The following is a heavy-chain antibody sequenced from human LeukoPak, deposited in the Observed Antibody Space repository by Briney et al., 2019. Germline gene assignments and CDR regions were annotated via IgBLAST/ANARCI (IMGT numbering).Heavy chain of an antibody. CDR3: ARDLFEGYYDILTGYYKGMDV. Sequence: ASVKVSCKASGYTFTSYGISWVRQAPGQGLEWMGWISAYNGNTNYAQKLQGRVTMTTDTSTSTAYMELRSLRSDDTAVYYCARDLFEGYYDILTGYYKGMDVWGQGTTVTVSS. CDR1: GYTFTSYG. CDR2: ISAYNGNT. D-gene: IGHD3-9*01. V-gene: IGHV1-18*01. J-gene: IGHJ6*02.